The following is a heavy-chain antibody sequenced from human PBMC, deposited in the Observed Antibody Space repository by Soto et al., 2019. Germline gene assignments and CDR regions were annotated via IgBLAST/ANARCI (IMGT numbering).Heavy chain of an antibody. CDR1: GFTFDDYA. CDR3: AKDSSGWYYFDY. CDR2: ISWNSGSI. D-gene: IGHD6-19*01. V-gene: IGHV3-9*01. J-gene: IGHJ4*02. Sequence: EVQLVESGGGLVQPGRSLRLSCAASGFTFDDYAMHWVRQAPGKGLEWVSGISWNSGSIGYADSVKGRFTISRDNAKKSLYLQMNSLRAEDTALYYCAKDSSGWYYFDYWGQGTLVTVSS.